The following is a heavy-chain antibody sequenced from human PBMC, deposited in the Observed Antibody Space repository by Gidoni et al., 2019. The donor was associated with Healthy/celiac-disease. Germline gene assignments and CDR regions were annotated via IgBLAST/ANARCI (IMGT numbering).Heavy chain of an antibody. D-gene: IGHD2-15*01. J-gene: IGHJ4*02. Sequence: VQLVQSGAEVKKPGASVKVSCKASGYTFTSYAMHWVCQAPGQRLEGMGWSNAGNGKTKNSQKFQGRVTITRYTSASTAYMELSRLRSEDTAVYYCARGVVVVAATLPHYYFDYWGQGTLVTVSS. CDR1: GYTFTSYA. CDR2: SNAGNGKT. V-gene: IGHV1-3*01. CDR3: ARGVVVVAATLPHYYFDY.